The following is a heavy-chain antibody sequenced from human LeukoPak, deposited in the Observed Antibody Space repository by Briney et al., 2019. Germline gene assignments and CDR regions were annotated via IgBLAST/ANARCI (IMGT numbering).Heavy chain of an antibody. CDR2: IHSGTI. V-gene: IGHV3-53*01. CDR1: GFTVSSNS. D-gene: IGHD4/OR15-4a*01. J-gene: IGHJ4*02. CDR3: ARRAGAYSHPYDY. Sequence: GGSLRLSCAASGFTVSSNSMSWVRQAPGKGLEWVSFIHSGTIHYSDSVKGRFTISRDNSKNTLYLQMNSLRAEDTAVYYCARRAGAYSHPYDYWGQGTLVTVSS.